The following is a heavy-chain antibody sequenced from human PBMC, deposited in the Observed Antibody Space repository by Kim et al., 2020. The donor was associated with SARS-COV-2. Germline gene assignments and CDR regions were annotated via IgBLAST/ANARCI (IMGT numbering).Heavy chain of an antibody. CDR2: IIPIFGTA. D-gene: IGHD4-4*01. CDR1: GGTFSSYA. V-gene: IGHV1-69*13. J-gene: IGHJ6*02. Sequence: SVKVSCKASGGTFSSYAISWVRQAPGQGLEWMGGIIPIFGTANYAQKFQGRVTITADESTSTAYMELSSLRSEDTAVYYCARVGAGPEGTNYRNYMDVWGQGTTVTVSS. CDR3: ARVGAGPEGTNYRNYMDV.